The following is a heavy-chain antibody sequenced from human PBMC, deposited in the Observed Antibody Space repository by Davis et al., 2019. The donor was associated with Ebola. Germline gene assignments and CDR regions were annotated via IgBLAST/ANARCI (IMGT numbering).Heavy chain of an antibody. Sequence: SVKVSCKASGYTFTSYAMNWVRQAPGQGLEWMGRIIPILGIANYAQKFQGRVTITADKSTSTAYMELSSLRSEDTAVYYCARDEAFSSGSYFDYWGQGTLVTVSS. J-gene: IGHJ4*02. V-gene: IGHV1-69*04. CDR1: GYTFTSYA. D-gene: IGHD1-26*01. CDR2: IIPILGIA. CDR3: ARDEAFSSGSYFDY.